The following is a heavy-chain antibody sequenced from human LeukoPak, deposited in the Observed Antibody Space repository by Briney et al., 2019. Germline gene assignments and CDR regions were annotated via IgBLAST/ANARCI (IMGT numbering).Heavy chain of an antibody. D-gene: IGHD3/OR15-3a*01. CDR1: GCTFSSSV. Sequence: GGSLRLSCVASGCTFSSSVMSWVRQAPGKGLEWVSAISSSGGSTFHADSVKGRFTISRDNSKNILYLQTTRLKADDTAVYYCAKGWTSIKYDSWGQGTLVTVSS. CDR2: ISSSGGST. J-gene: IGHJ4*02. V-gene: IGHV3-23*01. CDR3: AKGWTSIKYDS.